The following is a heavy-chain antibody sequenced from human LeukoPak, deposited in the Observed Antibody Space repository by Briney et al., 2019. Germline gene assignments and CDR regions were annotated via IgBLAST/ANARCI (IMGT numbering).Heavy chain of an antibody. CDR3: ARAPIGSSWYGYFQH. Sequence: GGSLRLSCAASGFTFSSYSMNWVRQAPGKGLEWVSYISISSSTIYYADSVKGRFTISRDNAKNSLYLQMNSLRAEDTAVYYCARAPIGSSWYGYFQHWGQGTLVTVSS. D-gene: IGHD6-13*01. V-gene: IGHV3-48*04. CDR2: ISISSSTI. J-gene: IGHJ1*01. CDR1: GFTFSSYS.